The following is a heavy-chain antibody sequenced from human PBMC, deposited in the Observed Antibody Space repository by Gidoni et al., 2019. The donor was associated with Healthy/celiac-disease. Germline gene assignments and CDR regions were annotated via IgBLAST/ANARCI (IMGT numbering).Heavy chain of an antibody. V-gene: IGHV5-51*01. J-gene: IGHJ4*02. D-gene: IGHD3-9*01. CDR2: IYPGDSDT. CDR3: ARSLGFDWLLRPGGSSFDY. CDR1: GYSYTVSW. Sequence: EWQQVQARASLTRPGESLTISSLRAGYSYTVSWIGWVFQVPGKGPEWMATIYPGDSDTRYSPSFQGQVTISADKSISTAYLQWSSLKASDTAMYYCARSLGFDWLLRPGGSSFDYWGQGTLVTVSS.